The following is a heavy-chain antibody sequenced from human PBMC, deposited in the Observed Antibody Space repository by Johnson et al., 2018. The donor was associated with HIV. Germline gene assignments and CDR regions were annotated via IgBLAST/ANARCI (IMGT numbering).Heavy chain of an antibody. J-gene: IGHJ3*02. CDR1: GFTFSSYD. D-gene: IGHD1-14*01. V-gene: IGHV3-13*01. Sequence: VQLVESGGGVVRPGGSLRLSCAASGFTFSSYDMHWVRQATGKGLEWVSAIGTAGDTYYPGSVKGRFTISRDNPNKTLYLQMNSLRPEDTAVYYCAKGEPVAFDIVGQGTIVTVSS. CDR2: IGTAGDT. CDR3: AKGEPVAFDI.